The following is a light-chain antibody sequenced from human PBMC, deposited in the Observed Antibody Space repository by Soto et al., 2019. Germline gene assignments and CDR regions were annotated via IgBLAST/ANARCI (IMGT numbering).Light chain of an antibody. J-gene: IGKJ5*01. V-gene: IGKV3-20*01. CDR2: GAS. Sequence: EIVLTQSPGTLSLSPGERATLSCRVSQSVSSSYLAWYQQKPGQAPRLLIYGASSRATGIPDRFSGSGSGTHFTLNISRLEPEDFAVYYCQQYGSSPPFPFGQGTRLEIQ. CDR3: QQYGSSPPFP. CDR1: QSVSSSY.